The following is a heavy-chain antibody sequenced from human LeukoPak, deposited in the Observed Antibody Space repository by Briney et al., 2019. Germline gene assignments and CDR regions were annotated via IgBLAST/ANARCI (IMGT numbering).Heavy chain of an antibody. V-gene: IGHV4-4*07. D-gene: IGHD2-21*02. J-gene: IGHJ4*02. CDR2: ISASGNT. Sequence: ASETLSLTCTVSGGSISNYYWSWIRQHAGKGLEWIGRISASGNTNYNPSLKSRVTMSVDTSMNLFALKLSSVTAADTAVYYCARQGVATAIDYWGQGTLVTVSS. CDR1: GGSISNYY. CDR3: ARQGVATAIDY.